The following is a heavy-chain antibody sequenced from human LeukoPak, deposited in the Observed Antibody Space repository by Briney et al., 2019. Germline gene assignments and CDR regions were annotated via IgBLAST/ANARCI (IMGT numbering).Heavy chain of an antibody. V-gene: IGHV3-30*04. Sequence: GGSLRLSCAATGFTFSTYTIHWVRQAPGKGLEWVAVISYDGSNKYYADSVKGRFTLSRDNSKDTLYLQMDSLRAEDTAVYSCARGYCSSTACPPCDYWGQGTLVTVSS. CDR3: ARGYCSSTACPPCDY. D-gene: IGHD2-2*01. CDR1: GFTFSTYT. CDR2: ISYDGSNK. J-gene: IGHJ4*02.